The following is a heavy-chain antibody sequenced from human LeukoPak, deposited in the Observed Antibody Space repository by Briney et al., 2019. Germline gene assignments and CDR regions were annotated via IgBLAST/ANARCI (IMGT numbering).Heavy chain of an antibody. Sequence: GGSLRLSCAASGFTFNNYAMNWVRQAPGKGLEWVSVISGSGGTTYYADSVKGRFIISRDNSKNTLHLQMNSLRAEDTAVYYCAKDSSYGDYVGDYWGQGTLVTVSS. CDR3: AKDSSYGDYVGDY. CDR2: ISGSGGTT. D-gene: IGHD4-17*01. CDR1: GFTFNNYA. V-gene: IGHV3-23*01. J-gene: IGHJ4*02.